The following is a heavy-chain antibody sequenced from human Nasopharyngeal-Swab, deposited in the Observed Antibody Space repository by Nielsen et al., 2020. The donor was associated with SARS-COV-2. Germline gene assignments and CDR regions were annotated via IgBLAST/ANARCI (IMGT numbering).Heavy chain of an antibody. V-gene: IGHV3-30*04. J-gene: IGHJ4*02. D-gene: IGHD4-17*01. CDR1: GFTFSDYP. CDR3: ARGDYGDYAGMGVDY. Sequence: GESLKISCAASGFTFSDYPMYWLRQAPGQGLEWVAVITYVGRHAAYADSVRGRFTISRDNSNNTLYLHMNSLSAEDTAVYYCARGDYGDYAGMGVDYWGQGTLVTVSS. CDR2: ITYVGRHA.